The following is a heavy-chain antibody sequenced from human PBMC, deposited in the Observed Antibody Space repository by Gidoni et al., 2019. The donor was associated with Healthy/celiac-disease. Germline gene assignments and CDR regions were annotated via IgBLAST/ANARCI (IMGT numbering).Heavy chain of an antibody. CDR3: AGYKWEIRGFDY. CDR2: TYERAKGYN. Sequence: VHLQQSVPGLPKPSQTLSLTCALSCASVSRNSAPWNWIRQSPSRGLEWLGRTYERAKGYNEEAVAVKSRITNKTDTAKKQFSLQLNAGNHEDTAVEYCAGYKWEIRGFDYWGQGTLVTVSS. J-gene: IGHJ4*02. D-gene: IGHD1-26*01. CDR1: CASVSRNSAP. V-gene: IGHV6-1*01.